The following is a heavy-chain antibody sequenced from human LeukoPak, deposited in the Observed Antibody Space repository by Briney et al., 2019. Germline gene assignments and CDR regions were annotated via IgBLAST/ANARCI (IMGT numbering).Heavy chain of an antibody. D-gene: IGHD6-19*01. CDR2: ICYNGDT. J-gene: IGHJ4*02. Sequence: SATLSLTCTVSGGSISSYYWSWIRQPPGKGLEWIGYICYNGDTNYNPSLKSRVTISIDTSKNQFSLKVSSVTAADTAVYYCAAESERWLVRSWGQGTLVTVSS. CDR1: GGSISSYY. V-gene: IGHV4-59*01. CDR3: AAESERWLVRS.